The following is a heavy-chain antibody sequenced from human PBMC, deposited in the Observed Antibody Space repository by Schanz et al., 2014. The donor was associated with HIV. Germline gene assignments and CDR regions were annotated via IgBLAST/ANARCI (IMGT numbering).Heavy chain of an antibody. CDR1: GFAFSSSW. D-gene: IGHD3-10*01. V-gene: IGHV3-7*01. CDR2: IKQDGTEM. J-gene: IGHJ3*02. Sequence: EVQLVESGGGLVQPGRSLRLSCAASGFAFSSSWMHWVRQTPGKGLEWVANIKQDGTEMYYVDSVKGRFTISRDNAKNSLYLQMSSLRVEDTAVYYCARVHYYASGSYYTESGAFDIWGQGTMVTVSS. CDR3: ARVHYYASGSYYTESGAFDI.